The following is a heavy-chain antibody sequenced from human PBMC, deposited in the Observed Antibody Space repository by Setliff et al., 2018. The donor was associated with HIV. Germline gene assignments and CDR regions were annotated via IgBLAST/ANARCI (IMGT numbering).Heavy chain of an antibody. CDR3: VKDVVKFWSGSGALDF. D-gene: IGHD3-3*01. CDR2: IWYDASKK. V-gene: IGHV3-33*06. J-gene: IGHJ4*02. CDR1: GFTFNSYG. Sequence: GGSLRLSCAASGFTFNSYGMHWVGQAPGKGLEWVALIWYDASKKEYADSVKGRFNILRDDSKKTVDLQMNSLRADDTAVYYCVKDVVKFWSGSGALDFWGPGTLVTVSS.